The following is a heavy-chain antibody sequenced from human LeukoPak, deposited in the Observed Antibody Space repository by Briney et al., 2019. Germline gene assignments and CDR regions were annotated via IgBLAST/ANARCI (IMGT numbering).Heavy chain of an antibody. Sequence: GGSLRLSCAASGFTFTSAWMSWVRQAPGKGLEWVGRIKSKADGGTTDSAATVKGRFTISRDDSKNTLYLQMNSLRAEDTAVYYCAKDRSSAYYYDSSGYYFGLYFDYWGQGTLVTVSS. D-gene: IGHD3-22*01. CDR2: IKSKADGGTT. CDR3: AKDRSSAYYYDSSGYYFGLYFDY. J-gene: IGHJ4*02. V-gene: IGHV3-15*01. CDR1: GFTFTSAW.